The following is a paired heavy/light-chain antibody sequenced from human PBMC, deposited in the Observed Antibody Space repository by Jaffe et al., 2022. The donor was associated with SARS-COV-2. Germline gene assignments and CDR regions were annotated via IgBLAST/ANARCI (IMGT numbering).Light chain of an antibody. CDR3: QSVDVNANYR. CDR1: AVPKQY. V-gene: IGLV3-25*03. Sequence: SYELTQTPSVSVSPGQTARITCSGDAVPKQYVSWYQQKAGQAPLLIIYKDTERPSGSPGRFSGSSSGTTATLTISRVQAEDEADYYCQSVDVNANYRFGGGTKLTVL. J-gene: IGLJ2*01. CDR2: KDT.
Heavy chain of an antibody. V-gene: IGHV3-53*01. D-gene: IGHD2-8*02. CDR2: IYSGGET. J-gene: IGHJ3*02. Sequence: VQVVESGGGLIQPGGPLRLSCAASGFIVSSNYISWVRQAPGKGLEWVSVIYSGGETYYADSVKGRFTISRDTSKNMVYLQMDSLRADDTAVYYCARDPHDYETGVTDAFDIWGQGTMVTVSS. CDR3: ARDPHDYETGVTDAFDI. CDR1: GFIVSSNY.